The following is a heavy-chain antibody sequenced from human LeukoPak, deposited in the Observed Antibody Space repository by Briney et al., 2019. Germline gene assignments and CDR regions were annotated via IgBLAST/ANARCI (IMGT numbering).Heavy chain of an antibody. Sequence: ASVKVSCKTCGYTFTGYYRHWVRQAPGQGLEWMGWINTDSGGTNYAQKFQARVSMTKDASISTAYMQLSRLRSADTAVYYCARSPHILTGENFDYWGQGTLLTVSS. V-gene: IGHV1-2*02. CDR1: GYTFTGYY. CDR2: INTDSGGT. D-gene: IGHD3-9*01. CDR3: ARSPHILTGENFDY. J-gene: IGHJ4*02.